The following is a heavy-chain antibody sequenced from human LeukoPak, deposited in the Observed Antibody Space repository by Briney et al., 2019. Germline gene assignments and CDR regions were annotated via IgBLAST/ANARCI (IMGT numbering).Heavy chain of an antibody. V-gene: IGHV5-51*01. Sequence: KTGESLKISCKGSGYSFPIYYIAWVRQMPGKGLEWMGIIYPGDSDTRYSPSFQGQVTISADKSISTAYLQWSSLKASDTAMYYCARQTGTPGVSSAYAMGYYYYYYMDVWGKGTTVTVSS. CDR2: IYPGDSDT. CDR1: GYSFPIYY. CDR3: ARQTGTPGVSSAYAMGYYYYYYMDV. J-gene: IGHJ6*03. D-gene: IGHD6-6*01.